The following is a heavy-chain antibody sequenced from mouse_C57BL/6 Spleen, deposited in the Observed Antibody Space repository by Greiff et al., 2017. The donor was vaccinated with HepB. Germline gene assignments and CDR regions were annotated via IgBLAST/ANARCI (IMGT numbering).Heavy chain of an antibody. Sequence: VQLQQSGAELVKPGASVKLSCKASGYTFTSYWMHWVKQRPGQGLEWIGMIHPNSGSTNYNEKFKSKATLTVDKSSSAAYMQLSSLTSEDSAVYYCSSYDGYYGDFDYWGQGTTLTVSS. CDR3: SSYDGYYGDFDY. J-gene: IGHJ2*01. V-gene: IGHV1-64*01. D-gene: IGHD2-3*01. CDR2: IHPNSGST. CDR1: GYTFTSYW.